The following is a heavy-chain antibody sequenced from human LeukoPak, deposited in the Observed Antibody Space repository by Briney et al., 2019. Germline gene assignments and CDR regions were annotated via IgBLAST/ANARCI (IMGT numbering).Heavy chain of an antibody. CDR1: GFTFSGSA. V-gene: IGHV3-73*01. Sequence: GGSLRLCCAASGFTFSGSAMHWVRHASGKGLEWVGRIRSKANSYATAYAASVKGRFTISRDDSKNTAYLQMNSLKTEVTAVYYCTTVTAGSYWGQGTLVTVSS. J-gene: IGHJ4*02. CDR3: TTVTAGSY. CDR2: IRSKANSYAT. D-gene: IGHD4-17*01.